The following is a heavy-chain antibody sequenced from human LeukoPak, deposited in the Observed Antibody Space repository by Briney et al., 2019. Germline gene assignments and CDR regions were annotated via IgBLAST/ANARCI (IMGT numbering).Heavy chain of an antibody. V-gene: IGHV4-59*08. CDR2: VYYTGST. J-gene: IGHJ4*02. D-gene: IGHD6-6*01. CDR3: ARHFAYSSSSYFDY. CDR1: GGSVSNYY. Sequence: PSETLSLTCSVSGGSVSNYYWSWIRQPPGKGLEWIGYVYYTGSTNYNPSLKSRVTMFEDKSKNQFSLRLYSVTVADTAVCYCARHFAYSSSSYFDYWGQGSLVTVSS.